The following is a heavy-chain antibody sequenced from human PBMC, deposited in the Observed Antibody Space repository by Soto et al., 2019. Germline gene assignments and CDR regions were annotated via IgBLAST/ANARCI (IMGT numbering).Heavy chain of an antibody. D-gene: IGHD1-26*01. Sequence: EVQLVESGGGLVQPGGSLRLSCAASGFTFSSYWMSWVRQAPGKGLEWVANIKQDGGEKNYVDSVKGRFTISRDNAKKSLSLKMNSLRSEDTAVYYCGRDLRDWDSGSYAYDYWGQGTLVTVSS. CDR1: GFTFSSYW. V-gene: IGHV3-7*04. CDR3: GRDLRDWDSGSYAYDY. CDR2: IKQDGGEK. J-gene: IGHJ4*02.